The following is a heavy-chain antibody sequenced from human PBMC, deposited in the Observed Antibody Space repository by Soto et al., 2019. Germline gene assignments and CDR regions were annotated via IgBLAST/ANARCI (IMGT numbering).Heavy chain of an antibody. CDR3: ARSYYGDYSDY. CDR1: GGSFSGYY. Sequence: SETLSLTCAVSGGSFSGYYWSWIRQPPGKGLEWIGEINHSGSTNYNPSLKSRVTISVDTSKNQFSLKLSSVTAADTAVYYCARSYYGDYSDYWGQGTLVTVSS. V-gene: IGHV4-34*01. J-gene: IGHJ4*02. D-gene: IGHD4-17*01. CDR2: INHSGST.